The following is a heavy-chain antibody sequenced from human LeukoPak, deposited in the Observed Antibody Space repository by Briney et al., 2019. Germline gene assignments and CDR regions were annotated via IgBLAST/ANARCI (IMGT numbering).Heavy chain of an antibody. Sequence: PSETLSLTCAVYGGSFSGYYWSWIRQPPGKGPEWIGEINHSGSTNYNPSLKSRVTISVDTSKNQFSLKLSSVTAADTAVYYCARGRRYHGPTKLDYWGQGTLVTVSS. D-gene: IGHD3-10*01. J-gene: IGHJ4*02. CDR1: GGSFSGYY. CDR2: INHSGST. CDR3: ARGRRYHGPTKLDY. V-gene: IGHV4-34*01.